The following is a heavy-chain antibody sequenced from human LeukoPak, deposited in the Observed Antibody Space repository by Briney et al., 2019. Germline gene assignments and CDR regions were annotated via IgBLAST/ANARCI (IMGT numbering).Heavy chain of an antibody. V-gene: IGHV4-59*13. CDR1: GGSISSYY. D-gene: IGHD6-13*01. CDR2: IYYSGST. Sequence: SETLSLTCTASGGSISSYYWSWIRQPPGKGLEWIGYIYYSGSTNYNPSLKSRVTISVDTSKNQFSLKLSSVTAADTAVYYCARGVLVGAAETDYWGQGTLVTVSS. CDR3: ARGVLVGAAETDY. J-gene: IGHJ4*02.